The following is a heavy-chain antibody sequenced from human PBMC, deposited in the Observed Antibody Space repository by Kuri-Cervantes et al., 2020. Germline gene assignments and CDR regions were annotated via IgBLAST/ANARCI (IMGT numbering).Heavy chain of an antibody. D-gene: IGHD6-13*01. CDR2: ISGSGGST. Sequence: GGSLRLSCAASGFTFSSYEMNWVRQAPGKGLEWVSAISGSGGSTYYADSVKGRFTISRDNSKNTLYLQMNSLTDEDTAVYYCARAPRGSSWPSFDYWGQGTLVTVSS. V-gene: IGHV3-23*01. CDR3: ARAPRGSSWPSFDY. J-gene: IGHJ4*02. CDR1: GFTFSSYE.